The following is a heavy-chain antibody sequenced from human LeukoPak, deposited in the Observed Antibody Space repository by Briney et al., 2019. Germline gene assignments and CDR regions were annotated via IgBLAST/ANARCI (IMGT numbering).Heavy chain of an antibody. Sequence: SETLSLTCTVSGGSISSYYWSWIRQPPGKGLEWVGYIYYSGSTNYNPSLKSRVTISVDASKNQFSLKLSSVTAADTAVYYCARSLFRSGFSYYFDYWGQGTLVTVSS. D-gene: IGHD6-19*01. J-gene: IGHJ4*02. CDR3: ARSLFRSGFSYYFDY. V-gene: IGHV4-59*01. CDR1: GGSISSYY. CDR2: IYYSGST.